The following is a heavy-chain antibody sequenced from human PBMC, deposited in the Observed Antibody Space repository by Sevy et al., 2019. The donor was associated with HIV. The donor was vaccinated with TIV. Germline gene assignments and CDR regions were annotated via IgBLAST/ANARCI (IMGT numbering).Heavy chain of an antibody. Sequence: SETLSLTCTVSGDSISNSVWSWIRQPPGKGLEWIGYLYYSGNTNYNPSLKTRVTISVYTSKNQFSLSLKSVTAADTAVYYCARDYYYDRPRGFDPWGQGTLVTVSS. CDR1: GDSISNSV. CDR3: ARDYYYDRPRGFDP. V-gene: IGHV4-59*01. CDR2: LYYSGNT. D-gene: IGHD3-16*01. J-gene: IGHJ5*02.